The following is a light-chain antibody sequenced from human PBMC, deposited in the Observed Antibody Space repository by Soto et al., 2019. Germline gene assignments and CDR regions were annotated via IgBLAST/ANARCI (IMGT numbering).Light chain of an antibody. CDR2: NNN. Sequence: QSVLTQPPSASGTPGQRVTISCSGGSSNIGTNAVNWYQQLPGTAPKLLIYNNNQRPSGVPDRFSGSKSGTSASLAISGLQSEDEADYYCAAWAASLNGYVFGTGTKVTVL. CDR3: AAWAASLNGYV. CDR1: SSNIGTNA. J-gene: IGLJ1*01. V-gene: IGLV1-44*01.